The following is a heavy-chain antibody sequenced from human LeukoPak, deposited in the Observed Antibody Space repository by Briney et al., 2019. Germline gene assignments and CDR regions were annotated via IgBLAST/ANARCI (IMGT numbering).Heavy chain of an antibody. D-gene: IGHD2-15*01. J-gene: IGHJ4*02. CDR1: RGSINNYY. Sequence: SETLSLTCTVSRGSINNYYWNWIRQPPGRGLEWIGFVCSSGSTNYNASLKSRVTISLDASKNQFSLKLSSVTAADTAVYYCAREQPPLGWFDYWGRGALVTVSS. CDR2: VCSSGST. V-gene: IGHV4-59*01. CDR3: AREQPPLGWFDY.